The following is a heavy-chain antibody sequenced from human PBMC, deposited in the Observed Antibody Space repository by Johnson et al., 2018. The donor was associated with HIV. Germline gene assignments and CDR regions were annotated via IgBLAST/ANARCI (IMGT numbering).Heavy chain of an antibody. D-gene: IGHD4-23*01. V-gene: IGHV3-30-3*01. J-gene: IGHJ3*02. CDR1: GFTFSTYA. Sequence: QVQVVESGGGVVQPGRSLRLSCAASGFTFSTYAMNWVRQPPGRGLEWVAVISYDGSNQNYAESVKGRFTISRDNSKNTLSLQMNSLRPEDTAVYYCARPRTTVLTPRFDAFDIWGQGTMVTVSS. CDR2: ISYDGSNQ. CDR3: ARPRTTVLTPRFDAFDI.